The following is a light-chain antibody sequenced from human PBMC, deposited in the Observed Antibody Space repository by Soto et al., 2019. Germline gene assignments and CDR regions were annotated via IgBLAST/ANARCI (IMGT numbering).Light chain of an antibody. CDR2: GAS. V-gene: IGKV3-15*01. CDR1: QSVSSN. CDR3: QQYNNWPPT. Sequence: EIVMTQSPATLSVSPGERATLSCRASQSVSSNLAWYQQKPGQAPRLLIYGASTRATDIPARFTGSGSGTEFTRTISSLQSEDFAVYYCQQYNNWPPTFGQGTRLEIK. J-gene: IGKJ5*01.